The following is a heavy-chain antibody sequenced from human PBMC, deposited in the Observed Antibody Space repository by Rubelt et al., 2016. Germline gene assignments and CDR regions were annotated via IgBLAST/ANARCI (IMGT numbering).Heavy chain of an antibody. CDR3: ARVPAYCTNGVCAPGTDPPNIDY. D-gene: IGHD2-8*01. J-gene: IGHJ4*02. Sequence: GIANCAQKFQGRVTITADKSTSTAYMELSSLRSEDTAVYYCARVPAYCTNGVCAPGTDPPNIDYWGQGTLVTVSS. V-gene: IGHV1-69*04. CDR2: GIA.